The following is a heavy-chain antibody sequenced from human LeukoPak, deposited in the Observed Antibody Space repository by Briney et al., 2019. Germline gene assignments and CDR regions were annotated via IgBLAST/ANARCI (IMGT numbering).Heavy chain of an antibody. Sequence: PSETLSLTCTVSGGSFTSRSFYWGWIRQPPGKGLDWIGNFDSSGSTYYNPSLKSRVTISVDTSKDQFSLNMNSVTAADTAVYYCARLRDHGGLNFYYYMDVWGLGTAVTVSS. CDR1: GGSFTSRSFY. D-gene: IGHD4-23*01. J-gene: IGHJ6*03. CDR3: ARLRDHGGLNFYYYMDV. CDR2: FDSSGST. V-gene: IGHV4-39*01.